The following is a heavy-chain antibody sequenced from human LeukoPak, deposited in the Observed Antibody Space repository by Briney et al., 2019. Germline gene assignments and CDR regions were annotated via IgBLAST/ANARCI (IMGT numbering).Heavy chain of an antibody. D-gene: IGHD4-17*01. V-gene: IGHV3-21*01. CDR3: ITWTTVTPYFGY. CDR1: GFTFSSYS. CDR2: ISSSSSYI. J-gene: IGHJ4*02. Sequence: PGGSLRLSCAASGFTFSSYSMNWVRQAPGKGLEWVSSISSSSSYIYYADSVKGRFTISRDNAKNSLYLQMNSLRAEDTAVYYCITWTTVTPYFGYWGQGTLVTVSS.